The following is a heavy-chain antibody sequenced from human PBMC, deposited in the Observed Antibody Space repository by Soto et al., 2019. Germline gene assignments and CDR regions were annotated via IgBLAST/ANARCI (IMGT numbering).Heavy chain of an antibody. CDR2: IYYSGST. CDR3: ARRIAARRGLDYYYYGMDV. D-gene: IGHD6-6*01. CDR1: GGSVSSGSYY. J-gene: IGHJ6*02. Sequence: SETLFLTCTVSGGSVSSGSYYWSWIRQPPGKGLEWIGYIYYSGSTNYNPSLKSRVTISVDTSKNQFSLKLSSVTAADTAVYYCARRIAARRGLDYYYYGMDVWGQGTTVTVSS. V-gene: IGHV4-61*01.